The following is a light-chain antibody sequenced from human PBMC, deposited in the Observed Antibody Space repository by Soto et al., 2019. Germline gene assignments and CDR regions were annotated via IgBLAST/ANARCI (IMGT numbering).Light chain of an antibody. J-gene: IGLJ1*01. CDR1: SSDVGSYNL. Sequence: QSVLTQPASVSGSPGQSITISCTGTSSDVGSYNLVSWYQQHPGKAPKLMIYEVSKRPSGVSNRFSGSKSGNTASLTISGLQAEDEADYYCCSYASSSSYVFGTGTKPTVL. CDR2: EVS. V-gene: IGLV2-23*02. CDR3: CSYASSSSYV.